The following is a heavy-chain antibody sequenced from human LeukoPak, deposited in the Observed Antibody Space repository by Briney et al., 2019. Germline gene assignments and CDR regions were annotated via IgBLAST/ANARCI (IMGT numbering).Heavy chain of an antibody. D-gene: IGHD3-22*01. CDR2: IRNDGSNQ. J-gene: IGHJ4*02. V-gene: IGHV3-30*02. CDR1: GFTFSGYG. Sequence: PGGSLRLSCSASGFTFSGYGVHWVRQAPGKGLEWVAFIRNDGSNQYYADSVKGRFTISRDDSKSTLYLLMNSLRAEDTAVYYCARARRDYYDSSGYPPNFDYWGQGTLVTVSS. CDR3: ARARRDYYDSSGYPPNFDY.